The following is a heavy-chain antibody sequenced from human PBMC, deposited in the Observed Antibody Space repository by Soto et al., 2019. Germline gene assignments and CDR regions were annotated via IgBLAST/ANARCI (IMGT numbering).Heavy chain of an antibody. CDR2: ISSSGSTI. V-gene: IGHV3-11*01. D-gene: IGHD5-12*01. J-gene: IGHJ6*03. CDR3: AREAGATRFYLPYYYYYMDV. Sequence: GGSLRLSCAASGFTFSDYYMSWIRQAPGKGLEWVSYISSSGSTIYYADSVKGRFTISRDNAKNSLYLQMNSLRAEDTAVYYCAREAGATRFYLPYYYYYMDVWGKGTTVTVSS. CDR1: GFTFSDYY.